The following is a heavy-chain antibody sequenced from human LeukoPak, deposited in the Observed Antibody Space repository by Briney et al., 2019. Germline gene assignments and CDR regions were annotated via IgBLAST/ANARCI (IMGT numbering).Heavy chain of an antibody. CDR3: ARHGPPRAGWGRKYYYMDV. D-gene: IGHD3-16*01. CDR1: GGSFSTYY. J-gene: IGHJ6*03. Sequence: SETLSLTCAVYGGSFSTYYWSWIRQPPGKGLEWIGEINHSGRTNYNPSLKSRVTISLDTSKNQFSLKLSSVTAADTAVYYCARHGPPRAGWGRKYYYMDVWGKGTTVTISS. V-gene: IGHV4-34*01. CDR2: INHSGRT.